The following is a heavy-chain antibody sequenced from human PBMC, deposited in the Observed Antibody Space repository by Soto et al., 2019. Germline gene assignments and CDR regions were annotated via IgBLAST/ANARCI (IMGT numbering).Heavy chain of an antibody. Sequence: GGSLRLSCAASGFNFATYSMSWVRQAPGKGLEWVAGISDGVDRAYYGDSVKGRFTISRDTSKNMLYLHMNSLRAEDTAIYYCARYTAVADPYYFDYWGQGTLVTVSS. CDR1: GFNFATYS. CDR3: ARYTAVADPYYFDY. J-gene: IGHJ4*02. CDR2: ISDGVDRA. D-gene: IGHD6-19*01. V-gene: IGHV3-23*01.